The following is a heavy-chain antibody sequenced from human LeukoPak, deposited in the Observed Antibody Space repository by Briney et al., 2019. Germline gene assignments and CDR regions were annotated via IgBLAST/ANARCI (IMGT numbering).Heavy chain of an antibody. CDR2: TYYRSKWYN. Sequence: SQTLSLTCAISGDSVSSNSDAWNWIRQSPSRGLEWLGRTYYRSKWYNDYAVSVNSRISINPYTSKNQFSLQLNSVTPEDTAVYYCAREAAGFTYWGQGTLVTVSS. CDR3: AREAAGFTY. D-gene: IGHD6-13*01. CDR1: GDSVSSNSDA. J-gene: IGHJ4*02. V-gene: IGHV6-1*01.